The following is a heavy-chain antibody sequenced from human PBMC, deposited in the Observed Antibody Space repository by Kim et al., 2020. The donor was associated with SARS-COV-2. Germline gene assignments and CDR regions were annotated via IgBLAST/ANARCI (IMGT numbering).Heavy chain of an antibody. V-gene: IGHV4-39*01. D-gene: IGHD3-22*01. CDR1: GGSISSSSYY. Sequence: SETLSLTCTVSGGSISSSSYYWGWIRQPPGKGLEWIGSIYYSGSTYYNPSLKSRVTISVDTSKNQFSLKLSSVTAADTAVYYCFSGDSSAYAFDIWGQGTMVTVSS. J-gene: IGHJ3*02. CDR3: FSGDSSAYAFDI. CDR2: IYYSGST.